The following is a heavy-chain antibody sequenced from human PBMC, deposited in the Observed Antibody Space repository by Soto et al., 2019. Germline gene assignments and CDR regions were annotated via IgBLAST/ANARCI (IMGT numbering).Heavy chain of an antibody. Sequence: ASVKVSCKASGYTFTTYGISWVRQAPGQGLEWMGWINTYNGNTNYAQQLQGRVTMTTDTSTSTAYMELRSLRSDDTAVYYCAREAVAGTKGFDYWGQGTLVTVSS. CDR3: AREAVAGTKGFDY. D-gene: IGHD6-19*01. CDR1: GYTFTTYG. V-gene: IGHV1-18*01. J-gene: IGHJ4*02. CDR2: INTYNGNT.